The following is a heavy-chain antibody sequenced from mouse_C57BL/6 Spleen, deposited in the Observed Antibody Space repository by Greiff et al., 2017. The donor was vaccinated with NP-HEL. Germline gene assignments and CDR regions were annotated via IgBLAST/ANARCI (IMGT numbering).Heavy chain of an antibody. Sequence: EVQLQQSGPELVKPGASVKMSCKASGYTFTDYNMHWVKQSHGKSLEWIGYINPNNGGTSYNQKFKGKATLTVNKSSSTAYMELRSLTSEDSAVYYCARSGDFQYYYAMDYWGQGTSVTVSS. D-gene: IGHD3-1*01. J-gene: IGHJ4*01. CDR1: GYTFTDYN. CDR3: ARSGDFQYYYAMDY. CDR2: INPNNGGT. V-gene: IGHV1-22*01.